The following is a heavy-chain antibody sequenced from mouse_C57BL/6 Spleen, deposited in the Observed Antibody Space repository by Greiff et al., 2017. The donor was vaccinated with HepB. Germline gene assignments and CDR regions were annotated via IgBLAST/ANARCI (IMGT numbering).Heavy chain of an antibody. V-gene: IGHV1-80*01. CDR1: GYAFSSYW. Sequence: VQLQQSGAELVKPGASVKISCKASGYAFSSYWMNWVKQRPGKGLEWIGQIYPGDGDTNYNGKFKGKATLTADKSSSTAYMQLSSLTSEDSAVYFCARGDGNYFYLDYWGQGTTLTVSS. J-gene: IGHJ2*01. D-gene: IGHD2-1*01. CDR3: ARGDGNYFYLDY. CDR2: IYPGDGDT.